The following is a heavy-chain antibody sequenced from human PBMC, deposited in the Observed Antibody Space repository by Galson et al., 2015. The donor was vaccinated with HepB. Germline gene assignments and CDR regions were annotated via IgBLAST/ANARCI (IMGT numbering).Heavy chain of an antibody. CDR2: INAGNGNT. D-gene: IGHD6-13*01. CDR3: ARGKSSSWLNYYYYYMDV. CDR1: GYTFISYA. J-gene: IGHJ6*03. Sequence: SVKVSCKASGYTFISYAMHWVRQAPGQRLEWMGWINAGNGNTKYSQKFQGRVTITRDTSASTAYMELSSLRSEDTAVYYCARGKSSSWLNYYYYYMDVWGKGTTVTVSS. V-gene: IGHV1-3*01.